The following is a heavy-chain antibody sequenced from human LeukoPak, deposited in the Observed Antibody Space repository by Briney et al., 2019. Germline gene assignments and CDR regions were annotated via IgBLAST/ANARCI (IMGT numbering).Heavy chain of an antibody. CDR2: IEGDGNRI. V-gene: IGHV3-74*01. D-gene: IGHD4-23*01. CDR1: GFTLSAYW. Sequence: PGGSLRLSCAASGFTLSAYWMHWVRQAPGKGLMWVSRIEGDGNRITYADSVKGRFTISRDNAKSTLYLQTNSLRVEDTAVYYCARGRPHGNDYWGQGTLVTVSS. CDR3: ARGRPHGNDY. J-gene: IGHJ4*02.